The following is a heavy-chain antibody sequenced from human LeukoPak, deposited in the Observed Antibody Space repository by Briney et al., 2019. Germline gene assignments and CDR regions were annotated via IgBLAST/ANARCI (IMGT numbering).Heavy chain of an antibody. CDR1: GFTFSSRW. CDR2: INEDGSHK. D-gene: IGHD3-16*01. J-gene: IGHJ5*02. CDR3: ARDWGWAFDP. Sequence: GGSLRLSCAASGFTFSSRWMSWVRQAPGKGVEWVAHINEDGSHKDYVDSLKGRFTISRDNAKDSLFLQMNSLRAEDTAVYYCARDWGWAFDPWGQGTLVTVSS. V-gene: IGHV3-7*01.